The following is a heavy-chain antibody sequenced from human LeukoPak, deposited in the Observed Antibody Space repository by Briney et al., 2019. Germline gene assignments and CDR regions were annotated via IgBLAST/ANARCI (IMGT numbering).Heavy chain of an antibody. J-gene: IGHJ5*02. CDR2: IYYSGST. V-gene: IGHV4-59*01. D-gene: IGHD6-13*01. CDR1: GGSISSYY. Sequence: SETLSLTCTVSGGSISSYYWSWIRQPPGKGLEWIGHIYYSGSTNYNPSLKSRVTISVDTPKNQFSLKLSSVTAAATAVYYFAGGGSGWLNWFLPWVEGTLV. CDR3: AGGGSGWLNWFLP.